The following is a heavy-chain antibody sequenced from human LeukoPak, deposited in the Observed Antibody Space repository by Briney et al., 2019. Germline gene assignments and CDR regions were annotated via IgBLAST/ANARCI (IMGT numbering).Heavy chain of an antibody. D-gene: IGHD3-9*01. CDR3: ARGKVLRYPKLENWFDP. V-gene: IGHV4-34*01. CDR1: GGSFSGYY. CDR2: ISHSGST. J-gene: IGHJ5*02. Sequence: KPSETLSLTCAVYGGSFSGYYWSWIRQPPGKGLEWIGEISHSGSTNYNPSLKSRVTISVDTSKNQFSLKLSSVTAADTAVYYCARGKVLRYPKLENWFDPWGQGTLVTVSS.